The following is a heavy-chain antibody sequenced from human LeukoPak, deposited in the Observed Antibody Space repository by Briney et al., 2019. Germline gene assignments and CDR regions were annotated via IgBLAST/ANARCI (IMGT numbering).Heavy chain of an antibody. CDR1: GGSFSGYY. V-gene: IGHV4-34*01. CDR2: INHSGST. J-gene: IGHJ4*02. D-gene: IGHD2-2*01. CDR3: ARGPIPYYCSSSSFYGAPDY. Sequence: SETLSLTCDVSGGSFSGYYWSWIRQPPGKGLEWMGEINHSGSTNYNPPLKNLVTISVDTSKNQFSLKLSYVTAADTAVYYCARGPIPYYCSSSSFYGAPDYWGQGTLVTVSS.